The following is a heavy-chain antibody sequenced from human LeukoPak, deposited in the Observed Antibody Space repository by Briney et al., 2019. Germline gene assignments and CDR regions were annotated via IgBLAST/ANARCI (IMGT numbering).Heavy chain of an antibody. CDR2: IISGGGHT. V-gene: IGHV3-23*01. CDR1: GFTFSSYA. CDR3: ARSYWFDP. Sequence: GGSLRLSCAASGFTFSSYAMTWVRQAPGKGLEWVSTIISGGGHTYYGDSVKGRFSISRDNSKNTLYLQMNSLRAEDTAVYYCARSYWFDPWGQGTLVTVSS. J-gene: IGHJ5*02.